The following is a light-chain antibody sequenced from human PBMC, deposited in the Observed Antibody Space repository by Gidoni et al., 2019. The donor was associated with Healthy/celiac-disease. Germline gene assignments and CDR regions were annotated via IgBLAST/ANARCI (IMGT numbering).Light chain of an antibody. CDR3: MIWHSSAWV. V-gene: IGLV5-45*03. CDR1: SGINVGTYR. CDR2: YKSDSGK. Sequence: QAVLTQPSSLSASPGAPASLTCTLRSGINVGTYRIYWYPKKPGSTPQYLLRYKSDSGKQPGSGVPSRFSGSKEASANAGILLISGLQSDDEADYYCMIWHSSAWVFGGGTKLTVL. J-gene: IGLJ2*01.